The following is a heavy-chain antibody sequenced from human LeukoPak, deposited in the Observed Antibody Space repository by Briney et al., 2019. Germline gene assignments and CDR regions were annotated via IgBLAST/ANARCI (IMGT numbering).Heavy chain of an antibody. CDR1: GFTFSSYW. CDR2: INSDGSST. Sequence: GGSLRLSCAASGFTFSSYWMHWVRQAPGKGLVWVSRINSDGSSTSYADSVKGRFTISRDNAKNTLYLQMNSLRAEDTAVYYCARDGFHVLGPDAFDVWGLGTVVTVSS. D-gene: IGHD2-8*02. J-gene: IGHJ3*01. V-gene: IGHV3-74*01. CDR3: ARDGFHVLGPDAFDV.